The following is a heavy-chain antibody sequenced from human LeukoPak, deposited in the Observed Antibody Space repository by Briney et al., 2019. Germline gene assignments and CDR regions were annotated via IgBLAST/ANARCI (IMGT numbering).Heavy chain of an antibody. CDR2: IGAGGATT. D-gene: IGHD1-1*01. V-gene: IGHV3-23*01. CDR3: AKYLEPTAVLMDV. Sequence: GGSLRLSCAVSGLTFSNYAMSWVRQAPGKGLEWVSAIGAGGATTYYADSVKGRFTISRDNSRSTLYLQMNSLRAEDTAVYHCAKYLEPTAVLMDVWGQGTTVTVSS. CDR1: GLTFSNYA. J-gene: IGHJ6*02.